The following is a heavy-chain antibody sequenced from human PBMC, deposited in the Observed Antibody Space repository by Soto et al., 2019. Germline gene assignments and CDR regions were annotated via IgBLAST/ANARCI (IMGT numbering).Heavy chain of an antibody. J-gene: IGHJ6*02. V-gene: IGHV4-39*01. Sequence: SETLSLTCTVSGGSISSSSYYWGWIRQPPGKGLEWIGSIYYSGSTYYNPSLKSRVTISVDTSKNQFSLKLSSVTAADTAVYYCARHYYDFWSGYRSHYYGMDVWGQGTTVTVSS. CDR1: GGSISSSSYY. CDR3: ARHYYDFWSGYRSHYYGMDV. D-gene: IGHD3-3*01. CDR2: IYYSGST.